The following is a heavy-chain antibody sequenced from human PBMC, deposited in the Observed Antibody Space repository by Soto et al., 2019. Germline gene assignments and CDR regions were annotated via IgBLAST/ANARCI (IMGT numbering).Heavy chain of an antibody. CDR1: GFTFTNAW. D-gene: IGHD6-19*01. V-gene: IGHV3-15*01. J-gene: IGHJ4*02. CDR3: AADVPTAGAGEFDY. Sequence: KPGGSLRLSCAASGFTFTNAWMSWVRQAPGKGLEWVGHIKTKTEGETTDYAAPVKGRFSISRDDSKNTQSLQMNGLRSEDTAVYYCAADVPTAGAGEFDYWGQGILVTVSS. CDR2: IKTKTEGETT.